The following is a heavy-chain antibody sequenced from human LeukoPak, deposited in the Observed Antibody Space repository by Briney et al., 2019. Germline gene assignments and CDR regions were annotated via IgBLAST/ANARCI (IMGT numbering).Heavy chain of an antibody. J-gene: IGHJ4*02. V-gene: IGHV1-18*01. CDR1: GYTFTSYG. CDR3: ARVADYYDSSGYSSSFDY. Sequence: GASVKVSCKASGYTFTSYGISWVRQAPGQGLEWMGWISAYNGNTNYAQKLQGRVTMTTDTSTSTAYMELRSLRSDDTAVYYCARVADYYDSSGYSSSFDYWGQGTLVTVSS. D-gene: IGHD3-22*01. CDR2: ISAYNGNT.